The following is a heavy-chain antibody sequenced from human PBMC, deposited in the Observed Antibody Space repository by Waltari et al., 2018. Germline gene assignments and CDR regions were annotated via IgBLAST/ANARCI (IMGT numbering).Heavy chain of an antibody. J-gene: IGHJ6*03. Sequence: QVQLVQSGAEVKMPGTSVKISCQASGYSFPDYYLHWLRQARGQGLEWMGIFNPTTTVATYARKFGGRVTMTSQTSTTTVYMEVRSLTSDDAGTYYCARARSPNMRDFDHYMDLWGNGTTVTVSS. CDR1: GYSFPDYY. CDR3: ARARSPNMRDFDHYMDL. V-gene: IGHV1-46*01. D-gene: IGHD3-9*01. CDR2: FNPTTTVA.